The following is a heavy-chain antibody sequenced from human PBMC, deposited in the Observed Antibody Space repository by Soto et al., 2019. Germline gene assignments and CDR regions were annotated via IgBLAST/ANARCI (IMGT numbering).Heavy chain of an antibody. Sequence: WWSPGIASAACGLPFYNYWRNWVRQNPGKGLMWVSRISPDGSDVGYADSVEGRFTVSRDNAKNTLYLQMHSLRAEDTAMYYCACWGHIVPVAPSDFDRWGQGTLVTGYS. CDR1: GLPFYNYW. J-gene: IGHJ4*02. CDR3: ACWGHIVPVAPSDFDR. V-gene: IGHV3-74*01. CDR2: ISPDGSDV. D-gene: IGHD2-8*02.